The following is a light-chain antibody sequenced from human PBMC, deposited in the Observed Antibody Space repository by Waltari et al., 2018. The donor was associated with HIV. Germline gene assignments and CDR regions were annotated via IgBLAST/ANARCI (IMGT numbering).Light chain of an antibody. V-gene: IGKV1-39*01. Sequence: DIQMTQSPSSLSASVGHRVTITCRASQNIDNFLTWYQQKPGKAPTLLISGTSTFQSGVPSRFTASGSGTDFTLTINSLQPEDFATYFCLQGYSTPLTFCPGTKVDIK. CDR2: GTS. CDR1: QNIDNF. CDR3: LQGYSTPLT. J-gene: IGKJ3*01.